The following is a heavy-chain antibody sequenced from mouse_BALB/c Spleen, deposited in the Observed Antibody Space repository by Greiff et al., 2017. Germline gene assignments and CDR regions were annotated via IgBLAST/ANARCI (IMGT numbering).Heavy chain of an antibody. D-gene: IGHD2-1*01. CDR1: GYSFTSYY. Sequence: EVQLQQSGPELMKPGASVKISCKASGYSFTSYYMHWVKQSHGKSLEWIGYIDPFNGGTSYNQKFKGKATLTVDKSSSTAYMHLSSLTSEDSAVYYCARKNYYGNPFDYWGQGTTLTVSS. J-gene: IGHJ2*01. V-gene: IGHV1S135*01. CDR3: ARKNYYGNPFDY. CDR2: IDPFNGGT.